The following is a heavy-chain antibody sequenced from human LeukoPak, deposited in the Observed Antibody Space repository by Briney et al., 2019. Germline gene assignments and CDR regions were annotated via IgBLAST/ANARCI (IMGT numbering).Heavy chain of an antibody. CDR2: ISGSGGST. V-gene: IGHV3-23*01. Sequence: GGSLRLSGAASGFTFSSYAISWVRQAPGKGLEWVSAISGSGGSTYYADSVKGRFTISRDNSKNTLYLQMNSLRAEDTAVYYCAKIEWLQADFDYWGQGTLVTVSS. CDR3: AKIEWLQADFDY. CDR1: GFTFSSYA. J-gene: IGHJ4*02. D-gene: IGHD5-24*01.